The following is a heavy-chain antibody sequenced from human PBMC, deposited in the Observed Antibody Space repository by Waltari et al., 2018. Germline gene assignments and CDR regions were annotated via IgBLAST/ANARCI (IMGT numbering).Heavy chain of an antibody. Sequence: QLQLQESGPGLVKPSETLSLTCTVSGGSISSSSYYWGWIRQPPGKGLEWIGSIYYGGCTYYNPSLKSRVTRSVDTSKSQFSLKLSSVTAADTAVYYCARDGQYSSSWYLDYWGQGTLVTVSS. CDR2: IYYGGCT. V-gene: IGHV4-39*07. D-gene: IGHD6-13*01. CDR3: ARDGQYSSSWYLDY. CDR1: GGSISSSSYY. J-gene: IGHJ4*02.